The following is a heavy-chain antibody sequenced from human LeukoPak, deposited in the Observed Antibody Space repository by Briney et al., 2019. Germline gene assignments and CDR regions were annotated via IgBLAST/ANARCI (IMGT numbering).Heavy chain of an antibody. D-gene: IGHD3-10*01. Sequence: GASVKVSCKASGYTFTSYAMHWVRQAPGQRLEWMGWINAGNGNTKYSQEFQGRVTITRDTSASTAYMELSSLRSEDTAVYYCARHGSGSYRGNWFDPWGQGTLVTVSS. V-gene: IGHV1-3*03. CDR3: ARHGSGSYRGNWFDP. CDR1: GYTFTSYA. J-gene: IGHJ5*02. CDR2: INAGNGNT.